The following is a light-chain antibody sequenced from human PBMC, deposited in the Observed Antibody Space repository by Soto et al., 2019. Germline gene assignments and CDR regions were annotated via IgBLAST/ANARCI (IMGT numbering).Light chain of an antibody. J-gene: IGLJ2*01. CDR1: SSDVGGYNL. CDR2: EGS. CDR3: CSYAGSSTLL. V-gene: IGLV2-23*01. Sequence: QSALTQPASVSGSPGQSITISCTGTSSDVGGYNLVSWYQQHPGKTPKLMIYEGSKRPSGVSNRFSGSKSGNTASLTISGLQAEDEADYYCCSYAGSSTLLFDGGTKLTVL.